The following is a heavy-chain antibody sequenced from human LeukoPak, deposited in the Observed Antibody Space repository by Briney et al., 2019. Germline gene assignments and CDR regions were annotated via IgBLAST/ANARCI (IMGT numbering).Heavy chain of an antibody. CDR2: IIPILGIA. V-gene: IGHV1-69*04. CDR1: GGTSSSYA. D-gene: IGHD2-2*01. J-gene: IGHJ5*02. CDR3: ARDRSEDIVVVPAAENWFDP. Sequence: SVKVSCKASGGTSSSYAISWVRQAPGQGLEWMGRIIPILGIANYAQKFQGRVTITADKSTSTAYMELSSLRSEDTAVYYCARDRSEDIVVVPAAENWFDPWGQGTLVTVSS.